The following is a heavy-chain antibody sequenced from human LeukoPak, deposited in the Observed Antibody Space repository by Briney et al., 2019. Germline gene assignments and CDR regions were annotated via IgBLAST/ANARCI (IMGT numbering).Heavy chain of an antibody. J-gene: IGHJ4*02. CDR2: ISGSGGST. V-gene: IGHV3-23*01. D-gene: IGHD6-13*01. CDR3: AKGRGSSSWYTDY. Sequence: GGSLRLSCAASGFTFSTYSMNWVRQAPGKGLEWGSAISGSGGSTHYADSVKGRFTIPRDNSKNTLYRQMSSLRAEDTAVYYCAKGRGSSSWYTDYWGQGTLVTVSS. CDR1: GFTFSTYS.